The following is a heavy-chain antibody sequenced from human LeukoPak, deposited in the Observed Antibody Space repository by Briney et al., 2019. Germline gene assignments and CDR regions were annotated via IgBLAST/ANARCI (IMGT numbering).Heavy chain of an antibody. CDR1: GGSISSGDYY. Sequence: SQTLSLTCTVSGGSISSGDYYWSWIRQPPGKGLEWIGYIYYSGSTYYNPSLKSRVTISVDTSKNQFSLKPSSVTAADTAVYYCARADFWSGYFDYWGQGTLVTVSS. CDR3: ARADFWSGYFDY. CDR2: IYYSGST. D-gene: IGHD3-3*01. V-gene: IGHV4-30-4*08. J-gene: IGHJ4*02.